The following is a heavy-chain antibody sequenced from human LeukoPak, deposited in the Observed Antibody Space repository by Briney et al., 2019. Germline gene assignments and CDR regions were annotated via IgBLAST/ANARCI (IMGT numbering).Heavy chain of an antibody. CDR1: GGSISSSGHY. D-gene: IGHD3-10*01. CDR3: AKSYYYGSGSS. V-gene: IGHV4-39*07. J-gene: IGHJ5*02. CDR2: VYHSGIT. Sequence: SETLSLTCTVSGGSISSSGHYWAWIRQSPGKGLEWIGTVYHSGITYYNPSLKSRVTISVDTSKNQFSLKLSSVTAADTAVYYCAKSYYYGSGSSWGQGTLVTVSS.